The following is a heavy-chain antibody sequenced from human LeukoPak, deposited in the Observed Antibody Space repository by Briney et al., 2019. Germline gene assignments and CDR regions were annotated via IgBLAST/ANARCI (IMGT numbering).Heavy chain of an antibody. CDR1: GFTFSSYE. D-gene: IGHD3-16*02. CDR2: SYSGGSS. Sequence: GGSLRLSCAASGFTFSSYEMNWVRQAPGKGLEWVSVSYSGGSSYYADSVKGRFTISRDNSKNTLYLQMNTLGAEDTAVYFCAREEHYRRYFALWGRGTLVTVSS. J-gene: IGHJ2*01. CDR3: AREEHYRRYFAL. V-gene: IGHV3-53*01.